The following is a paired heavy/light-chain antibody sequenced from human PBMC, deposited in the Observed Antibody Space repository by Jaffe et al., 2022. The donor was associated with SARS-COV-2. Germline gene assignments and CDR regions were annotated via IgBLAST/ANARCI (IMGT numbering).Heavy chain of an antibody. V-gene: IGHV4-59*12. J-gene: IGHJ3*01. CDR1: GGFIRGYY. CDR2: IYFSGST. Sequence: QVQLQESGPGLVRPSETLSLTCTVSGGFIRGYYWSWIRQAPGKGLEWIGYIYFSGSTNYNPSLKSRVTMSVDTSKNQLSLKLNSVTAADTAVYYCARVLSGTRWAEGYDKWGQGAKVTVFS. D-gene: IGHD1-26*01. CDR3: ARVLSGTRWAEGYDK.
Light chain of an antibody. CDR1: SSNIGNNI. CDR3: SAWEDNLHGPV. CDR2: SND. Sequence: QFVLTQPPSASGTPGQRVTISCSGSSSNIGNNIVNWYQQLPGTAPKLLIYSNDQRPSGVPDRFSGSKSGTSASLAISSLQSEDEADYYCSAWEDNLHGPVFGGGTKLTV. J-gene: IGLJ3*02. V-gene: IGLV1-44*01.